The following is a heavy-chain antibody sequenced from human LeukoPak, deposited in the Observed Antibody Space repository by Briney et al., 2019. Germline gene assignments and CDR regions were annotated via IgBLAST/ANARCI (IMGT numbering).Heavy chain of an antibody. CDR1: GFTFSNYE. J-gene: IGHJ4*02. Sequence: GGSLRLSCAASGFTFSNYEMIWVRQAPGEGLEWVSYISSSGSPIYYADSVRGRFTISRDNAKNSLYLQMNSLRAEDTAVYYCAREEGRDGYNFDYWGQGILVTVSS. CDR3: AREEGRDGYNFDY. D-gene: IGHD5-24*01. V-gene: IGHV3-48*03. CDR2: ISSSGSPI.